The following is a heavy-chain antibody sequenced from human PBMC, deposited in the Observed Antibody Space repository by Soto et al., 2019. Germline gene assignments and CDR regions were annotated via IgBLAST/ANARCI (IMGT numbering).Heavy chain of an antibody. D-gene: IGHD3-3*01. V-gene: IGHV4-31*03. CDR2: IYYSGST. J-gene: IGHJ4*02. CDR3: ARVRVSSGYYTGYFDY. Sequence: SETLSLTCTVSGGSISSGGYYWSWIRQHPGKGLEWIGYIYYSGSTYYNPSLKSRVTISVDTSKNQFSLKLSSVTAADTAVHYCARVRVSSGYYTGYFDYWGQGTLVTVSS. CDR1: GGSISSGGYY.